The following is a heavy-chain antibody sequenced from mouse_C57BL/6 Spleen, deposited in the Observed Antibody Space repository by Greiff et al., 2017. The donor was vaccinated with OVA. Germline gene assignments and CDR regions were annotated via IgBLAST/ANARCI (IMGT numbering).Heavy chain of an antibody. CDR1: GYTFTDYY. V-gene: IGHV1-19*01. CDR3: ASAYYSNRYFDV. Sequence: SGPVLVKPGASVKMSCKASGYTFTDYYMNWVKQSHGKSLEWIGVINPYNGGTSYNQKFKGKATLTVDKSSSTAYMELNSLTSEDSAVYYCASAYYSNRYFDVWGTGTTVTVSS. J-gene: IGHJ1*03. D-gene: IGHD2-5*01. CDR2: INPYNGGT.